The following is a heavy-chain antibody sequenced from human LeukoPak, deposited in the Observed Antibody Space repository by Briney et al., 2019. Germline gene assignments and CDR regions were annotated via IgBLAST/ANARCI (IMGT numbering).Heavy chain of an antibody. CDR1: GASISRGSW. CDR3: ARNGGHNQEH. D-gene: IGHD1-1*01. J-gene: IGHJ4*02. CDR2: FSHSGIT. V-gene: IGHV4-4*02. Sequence: PSGTLSLTCDVSGASISRGSWWSRVRQPPGKGLEWIGEFSHSGITNFNPSLKSRVTMSVDKSRNQFSLNLISVTAADTAVYFCARNGGHNQEHWGQGTLVTVSS.